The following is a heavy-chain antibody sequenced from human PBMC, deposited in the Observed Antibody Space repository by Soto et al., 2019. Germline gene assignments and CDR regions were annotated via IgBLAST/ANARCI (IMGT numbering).Heavy chain of an antibody. CDR1: GYTFSNYG. V-gene: IGHV1-18*01. Sequence: QVQLVQSGGEVKRPGASVKVSCKTSGYTFSNYGITWVRQSPGQPLDWLGWISLYSDGTNYAQKFQGRVSMTTDTATTTAYMELRSLRSDDTDVYCCGRVVPGADAWLGPWGEGTLVTVSS. CDR3: GRVVPGADAWLGP. J-gene: IGHJ5*02. CDR2: ISLYSDGT. D-gene: IGHD2-2*01.